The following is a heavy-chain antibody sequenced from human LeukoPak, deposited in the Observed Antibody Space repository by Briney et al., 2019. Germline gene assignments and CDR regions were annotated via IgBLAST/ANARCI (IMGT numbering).Heavy chain of an antibody. Sequence: GGSLRLSCAASGFPFSSYAMGGVRQAPGGGVEWVSGISGGATSTDYADSVRGRFSISRDNFKNTVSLQMSSLRAEDTATYYCAKGTDYYGSGGHFDFWGQGALVTVSS. CDR3: AKGTDYYGSGGHFDF. J-gene: IGHJ4*02. V-gene: IGHV3-23*01. D-gene: IGHD3-10*01. CDR2: ISGGATST. CDR1: GFPFSSYA.